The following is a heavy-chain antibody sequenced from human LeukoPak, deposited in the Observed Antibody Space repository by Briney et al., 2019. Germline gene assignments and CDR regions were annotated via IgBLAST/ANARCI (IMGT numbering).Heavy chain of an antibody. J-gene: IGHJ4*02. D-gene: IGHD6-13*01. V-gene: IGHV3-7*01. CDR1: GSTLSNYW. CDR2: IEEDGNKK. CDR3: ARGRGIAL. Sequence: GGSLRLSCATSGSTLSNYWMNWVRQAPGKGLEWVANIEEDGNKKNYVDSVKGRFTISRDNVKNSIYLQMNSLRADDTAVYYCARGRGIALWGQGTLVTVSS.